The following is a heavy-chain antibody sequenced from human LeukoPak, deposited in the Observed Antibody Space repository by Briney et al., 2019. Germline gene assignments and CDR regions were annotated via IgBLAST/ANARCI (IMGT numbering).Heavy chain of an antibody. J-gene: IGHJ4*02. D-gene: IGHD6-19*01. CDR2: IWYDGSNK. V-gene: IGHV3-33*01. CDR1: GFTFSSYG. CDR3: AREKYSSGWYPPFDY. Sequence: GGSLRLSCAASGFTFSSYGMHWVRQAPGKGLEWVAVIWYDGSNKYYADSVKGRFTISRDNSKNTLYLQMNSLRAEDTAVYYCAREKYSSGWYPPFDYWGQGTLVTVSS.